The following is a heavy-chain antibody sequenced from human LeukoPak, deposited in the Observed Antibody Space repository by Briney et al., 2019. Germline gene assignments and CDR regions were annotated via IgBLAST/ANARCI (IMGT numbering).Heavy chain of an antibody. CDR2: ISGGGSST. CDR1: GFTFSSYA. Sequence: GGSLRLSCAASGFTFSSYAMSWVRQGPGKGLEWVSTISGGGSSTDYADSVKGRFTISRDNSKNTLYLQMNSLRAEDTAIYYCAKVREGVVVVPAAPDDFWGQGTLVTVSS. J-gene: IGHJ4*02. D-gene: IGHD2-2*01. V-gene: IGHV3-23*01. CDR3: AKVREGVVVVPAAPDDF.